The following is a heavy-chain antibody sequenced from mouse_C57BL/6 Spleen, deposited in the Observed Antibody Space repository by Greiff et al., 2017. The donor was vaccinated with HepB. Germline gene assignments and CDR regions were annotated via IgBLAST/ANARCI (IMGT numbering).Heavy chain of an antibody. V-gene: IGHV6-3*01. D-gene: IGHD1-1*01. CDR2: IRLKSDNYAT. J-gene: IGHJ3*01. CDR1: GFTFSNYW. Sequence: EVMLVESGGGLVQPGGSMRLSCVASGFTFSNYWMNWVRQSPEKGLEWVAQIRLKSDNYATHYAESVKGRFTISRDDSKSSVYLQMNNLRAEDTGIYYCTRYYGSSLPFAYWGQGTLVTVSA. CDR3: TRYYGSSLPFAY.